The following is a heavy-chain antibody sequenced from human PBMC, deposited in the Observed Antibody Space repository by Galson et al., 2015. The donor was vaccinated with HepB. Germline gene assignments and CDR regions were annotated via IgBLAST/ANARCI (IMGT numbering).Heavy chain of an antibody. Sequence: SVKVYCKASGGTFSSYAISWVRQAPGQGLEWMGGIIPIFGTANYAQKFQGRVTITADKSTSTAYMELSSLRSEDTAVYYCARARGGCSGGSCYLPLDYWGQGTLVTVSS. D-gene: IGHD2-15*01. J-gene: IGHJ4*02. V-gene: IGHV1-69*06. CDR1: GGTFSSYA. CDR3: ARARGGCSGGSCYLPLDY. CDR2: IIPIFGTA.